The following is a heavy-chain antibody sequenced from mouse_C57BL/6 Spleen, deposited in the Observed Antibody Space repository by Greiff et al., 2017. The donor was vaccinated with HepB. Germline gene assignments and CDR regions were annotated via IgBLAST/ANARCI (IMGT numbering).Heavy chain of an antibody. V-gene: IGHV1-22*01. CDR2: INPNNGGT. J-gene: IGHJ1*03. CDR3: ARLGRYGSSLWYFDV. Sequence: EVQLQQSGPELVKPGASVKMSCKASGYTFTDYNMHWVKQSHGKSLEWIGYINPNNGGTSYNQKFKGKATLTVNKSSSTAYMELRSLTSEDSAVYYCARLGRYGSSLWYFDVWGTGTTVTVAS. CDR1: GYTFTDYN. D-gene: IGHD1-1*01.